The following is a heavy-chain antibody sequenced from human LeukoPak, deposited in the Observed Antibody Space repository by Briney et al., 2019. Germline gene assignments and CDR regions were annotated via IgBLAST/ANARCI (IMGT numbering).Heavy chain of an antibody. J-gene: IGHJ3*02. V-gene: IGHV4-59*08. Sequence: TSETLSLTCTVYGDSISSFYWSCIRQPPGKGLEWIGYVYYSGSTNYNPSLKSRITISVDTSKKQFSLKLTSMTAADTAVYYCARLGYKGFDIWGQGTMVTTSS. D-gene: IGHD5-12*01. CDR2: VYYSGST. CDR1: GDSISSFY. CDR3: ARLGYKGFDI.